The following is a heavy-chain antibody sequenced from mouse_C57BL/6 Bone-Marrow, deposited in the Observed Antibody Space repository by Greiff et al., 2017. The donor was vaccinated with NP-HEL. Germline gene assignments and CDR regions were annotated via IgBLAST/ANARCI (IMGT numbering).Heavy chain of an antibody. CDR2: IYPRSGNT. D-gene: IGHD2-4*01. CDR1: GYTFTSYG. J-gene: IGHJ2*01. CDR3: ARGAKNYYDYDERKRD. V-gene: IGHV1-81*01. Sequence: QVQLQQSGAELARPGASVKLSCKASGYTFTSYGISWVKQRTGQGLEWIGEIYPRSGNTYYNEKFKGKATLTADKSSSTAYMELRSLTSEDSAVYFCARGAKNYYDYDERKRDGGQGTTRTGSS.